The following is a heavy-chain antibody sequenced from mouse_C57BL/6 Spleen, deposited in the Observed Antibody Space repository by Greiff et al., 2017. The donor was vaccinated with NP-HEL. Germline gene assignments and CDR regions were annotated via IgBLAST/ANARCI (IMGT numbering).Heavy chain of an antibody. CDR1: GFTFSSSA. Sequence: DVPLVKSGGGLVKPGGSLKLSCAASGFTFSSSAMSWVRQTPEKRLEWVATISDGGSYTYYPDNVKGRFTISRDNAKNNLYLQMSHLKSEDTAMYYCARDGAYYSNYEDAMDYWGQGTSVTVSS. J-gene: IGHJ4*01. CDR3: ARDGAYYSNYEDAMDY. D-gene: IGHD2-5*01. CDR2: ISDGGSYT. V-gene: IGHV5-4*01.